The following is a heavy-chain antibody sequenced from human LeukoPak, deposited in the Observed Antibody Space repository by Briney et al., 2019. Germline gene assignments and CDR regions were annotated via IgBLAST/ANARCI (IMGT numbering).Heavy chain of an antibody. D-gene: IGHD3-10*01. V-gene: IGHV3-23*01. Sequence: GGSLRLSCAASGFTFGSFSMSWVRQAPGKGLEWVSVISGSGETTFYADSVRGRFTISRDNSKSTLYLQMTSLRAEDTGVYYCAKKIDSGSYPLDYWGQGTLVTISS. CDR2: ISGSGETT. J-gene: IGHJ4*02. CDR3: AKKIDSGSYPLDY. CDR1: GFTFGSFS.